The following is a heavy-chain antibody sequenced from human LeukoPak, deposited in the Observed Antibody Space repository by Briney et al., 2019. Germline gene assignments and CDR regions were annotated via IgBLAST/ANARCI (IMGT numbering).Heavy chain of an antibody. V-gene: IGHV4-34*01. CDR2: INHSGST. CDR3: ARGRSPNIVLMVYAIAYFDY. Sequence: KPSETLSLTCAVYGGSFSGYYWSWIRQPPGKGLEWIGEINHSGSTNYSPSLKSRVTISVDTSKNQFSLKLSSVTAADTAVYYCARGRSPNIVLMVYAIAYFDYWGQGTLVTVSS. D-gene: IGHD2-8*01. CDR1: GGSFSGYY. J-gene: IGHJ4*02.